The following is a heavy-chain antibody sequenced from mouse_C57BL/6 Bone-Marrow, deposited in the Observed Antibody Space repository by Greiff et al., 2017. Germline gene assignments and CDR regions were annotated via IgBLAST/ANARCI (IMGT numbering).Heavy chain of an antibody. CDR1: GYTFTSYG. CDR3: ARNSSNVYYFDY. J-gene: IGHJ2*01. V-gene: IGHV1-81*01. D-gene: IGHD2-5*01. Sequence: VQLQQSGAELARPGASVKLSCKASGYTFTSYGISWVKQRTGQGLEWIGEIYPRSGNTYYNEKFKGKATLTADKSSSTAYMELRSLTSEDSAVYFCARNSSNVYYFDYWGQGTTLTVSS. CDR2: IYPRSGNT.